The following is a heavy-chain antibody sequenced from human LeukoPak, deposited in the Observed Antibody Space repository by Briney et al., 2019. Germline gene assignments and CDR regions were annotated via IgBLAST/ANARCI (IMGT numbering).Heavy chain of an antibody. CDR1: GFSINRNY. D-gene: IGHD5-12*01. Sequence: GGSLRLSCAASGFSINRNYMSWVRQAPGKGLEWVSVIYPGGSTYYAESVKGRFTISRDNSKNTLFLQTNNLRAEDTAVYYCAGDVSGYGPFDPWGQGTMVTVSS. J-gene: IGHJ5*02. V-gene: IGHV3-53*01. CDR3: AGDVSGYGPFDP. CDR2: IYPGGST.